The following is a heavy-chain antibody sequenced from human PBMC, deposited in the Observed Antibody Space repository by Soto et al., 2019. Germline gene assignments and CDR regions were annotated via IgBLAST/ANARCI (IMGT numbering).Heavy chain of an antibody. D-gene: IGHD3-22*01. J-gene: IGHJ4*02. CDR3: ARAGQYYDSSGYAD. V-gene: IGHV1-18*01. CDR1: GYSFATSG. Sequence: QVKLVQSGTEVKKPGASMTVSCTASGYSFATSGISWVRQAPGRGLEWLGWISAYNGNTNYDQKLQNRITMTTDTSTSTAYMELRSLRSDDTAVYYCARAGQYYDSSGYADWGQGPLVTVSS. CDR2: ISAYNGNT.